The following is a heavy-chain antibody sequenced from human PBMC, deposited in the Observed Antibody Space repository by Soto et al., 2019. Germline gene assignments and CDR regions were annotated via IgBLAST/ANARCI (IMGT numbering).Heavy chain of an antibody. J-gene: IGHJ3*02. Sequence: QAQLVQSGAEVKKPGSSVKVSCKASGGTFSTYIISWVRQAPGQGLEWMGRIIPILGIANYAQNFQGRVTNSADKSTSPVYMELSSLRSEDTAVYYCAREDYYGSGSYYNNDAFAIWGQGTMVTVSS. CDR2: IIPILGIA. CDR1: GGTFSTYI. V-gene: IGHV1-69*08. CDR3: AREDYYGSGSYYNNDAFAI. D-gene: IGHD3-10*01.